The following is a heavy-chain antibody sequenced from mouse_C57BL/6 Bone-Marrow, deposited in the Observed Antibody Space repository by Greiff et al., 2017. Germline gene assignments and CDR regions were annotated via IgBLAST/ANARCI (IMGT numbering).Heavy chain of an antibody. D-gene: IGHD2-2*01. CDR1: GYTFTSYW. J-gene: IGHJ4*01. CDR2: IIPSNGGP. Sequence: QVQLQQPGPELVKPGASVKLSCKAPGYTFTSYWMHWVKQRPGQGLEWIGNIIPSNGGPNYNEKFTSKATLPVDKSSSTAYMLLSSLTSEDSTVYYCARFGGYEYAMDYWGQGTSVTVSS. CDR3: ARFGGYEYAMDY. V-gene: IGHV1-53*01.